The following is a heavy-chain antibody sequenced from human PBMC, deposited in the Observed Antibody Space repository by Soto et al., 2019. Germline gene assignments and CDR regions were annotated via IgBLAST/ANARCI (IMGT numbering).Heavy chain of an antibody. J-gene: IGHJ6*03. V-gene: IGHV3-74*01. CDR3: ARGSYNWNDPGNYYYYYMDV. D-gene: IGHD1-20*01. CDR2: INSDGSST. CDR1: GFTFSSYW. Sequence: GGSLRLSCAASGFTFSSYWMHWVRQAPGKGLVWVSRINSDGSSTSYADSVKGRFTISRDNAKNTLYLQMNSLRAEDTAVYYCARGSYNWNDPGNYYYYYMDVWGKGTTVTVSS.